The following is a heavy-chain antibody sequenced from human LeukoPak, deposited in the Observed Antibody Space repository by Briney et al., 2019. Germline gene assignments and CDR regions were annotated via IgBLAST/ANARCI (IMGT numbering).Heavy chain of an antibody. Sequence: GGSLRLSCAASGFTFSGYSMNWVRQAPGKGLEWVSYISSSGSTIYYADSVKGRFTISRDNSKNTLYLQMNSLRAEDTAVYYCAKDPLTNAKGWVSIAVAGTFDYWGQGTLVTVSS. CDR2: ISSSGSTI. D-gene: IGHD6-19*01. CDR3: AKDPLTNAKGWVSIAVAGTFDY. CDR1: GFTFSGYS. V-gene: IGHV3-48*01. J-gene: IGHJ4*02.